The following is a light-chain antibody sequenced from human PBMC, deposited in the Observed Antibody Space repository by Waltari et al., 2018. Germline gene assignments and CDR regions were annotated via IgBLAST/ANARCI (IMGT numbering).Light chain of an antibody. CDR2: DTS. CDR1: QGISNF. CDR3: LQYNSAPFT. J-gene: IGKJ3*01. V-gene: IGKV1-17*01. Sequence: DIQMTQSPSSLSASVGDRVTITCRASQGISNFLNWYQQKPGKAPKRLIYDTSNLQSGVPSRFSGSGSGTVFTLTISSLQPEDFATYYCLQYNSAPFTFGPGTKLDIK.